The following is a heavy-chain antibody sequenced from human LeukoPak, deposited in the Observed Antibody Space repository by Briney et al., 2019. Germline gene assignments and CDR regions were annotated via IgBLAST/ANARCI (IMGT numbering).Heavy chain of an antibody. CDR1: GGSISSGDYY. CDR3: ARTSFFWSGYYTGRWFDP. D-gene: IGHD3-3*01. J-gene: IGHJ5*02. V-gene: IGHV4-30-4*08. CDR2: IYYSGST. Sequence: PSETLPLTCTVSGGSISSGDYYWSWIRQPPRKGLEWIGYIYYSGSTYYNPSLKSRVIISVDTSKNQFSLKLSSVTAADTAVYYCARTSFFWSGYYTGRWFDPWGQGTLVTVSS.